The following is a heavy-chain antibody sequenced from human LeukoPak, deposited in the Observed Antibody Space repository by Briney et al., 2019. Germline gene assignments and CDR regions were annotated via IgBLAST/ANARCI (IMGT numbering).Heavy chain of an antibody. Sequence: GGSLRLSCAAPGFTFSSYSMNWVRQAPGKGLDWVSSISSSSSYIYYADSVKGRFTISRDNAKNSLYLQMNSLRAEDTAVYYCARVNDYGDYGYWGQGTLVTVSS. V-gene: IGHV3-21*01. J-gene: IGHJ4*02. CDR1: GFTFSSYS. CDR3: ARVNDYGDYGY. CDR2: ISSSSSYI. D-gene: IGHD4-17*01.